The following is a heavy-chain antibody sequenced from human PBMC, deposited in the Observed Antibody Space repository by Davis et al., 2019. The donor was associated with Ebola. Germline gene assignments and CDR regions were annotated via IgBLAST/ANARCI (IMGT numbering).Heavy chain of an antibody. CDR3: ARLKDSSGYYTSPYNWFDP. CDR1: GGTFSSYA. J-gene: IGHJ5*02. Sequence: AASVKVSCKASGGTFSSYAISWVRQAPGQGLEWMGGIIPIFGTANYAQKFQGRVTITADKSTSTAYMELSSLRSEDTAVYYCARLKDSSGYYTSPYNWFDPWGQGTLVTVSP. CDR2: IIPIFGTA. D-gene: IGHD3-22*01. V-gene: IGHV1-69*06.